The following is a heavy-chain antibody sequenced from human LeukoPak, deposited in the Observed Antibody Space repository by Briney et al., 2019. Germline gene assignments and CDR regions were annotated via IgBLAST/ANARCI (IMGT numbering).Heavy chain of an antibody. CDR2: IYISGST. Sequence: SETLSLTCTVSGVSISSHYWAWIRQPAGKGLEWIGHIYISGSTNYNPSLKSRVSMSVDTSEKQFSLNLNSVTAADTAVYYCARLTETVMRTEWIWAFDIWGQGTLVTVSS. CDR3: ARLTETVMRTEWIWAFDI. V-gene: IGHV4-4*07. CDR1: GVSISSHY. J-gene: IGHJ3*02. D-gene: IGHD4-17*01.